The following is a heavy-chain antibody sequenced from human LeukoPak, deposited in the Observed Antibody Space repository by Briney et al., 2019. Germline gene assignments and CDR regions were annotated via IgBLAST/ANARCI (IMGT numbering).Heavy chain of an antibody. CDR3: ARGGAPDS. D-gene: IGHD1-26*01. Sequence: GGSLRLSCAASGFTFSSYGMHWVRQAPGKGLQWVANMNQDGRQRYYVGSVEGRFIISRDNAKNSVYLHMKSLRGEDTGLYFCARGGAPDSWGQGTLVTVS. V-gene: IGHV3-7*01. J-gene: IGHJ4*02. CDR1: GFTFSSYG. CDR2: MNQDGRQR.